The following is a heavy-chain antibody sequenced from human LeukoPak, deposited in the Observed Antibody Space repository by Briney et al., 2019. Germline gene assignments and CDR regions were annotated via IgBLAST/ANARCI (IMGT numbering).Heavy chain of an antibody. CDR2: IKEDGSEK. D-gene: IGHD4-17*01. CDR1: QSIVSSRY. Sequence: TGGSLRLSCAASQSIVSSRYMTWVRQAPGRGLEWVANIKEDGSEKNYVDSVEGRFTISRDNAKNSVYLLLNSLTPEDTAVYYCARDLRAGGTWSYGVYFDLWGRGTLVTVSS. V-gene: IGHV3-7*01. J-gene: IGHJ2*01. CDR3: ARDLRAGGTWSYGVYFDL.